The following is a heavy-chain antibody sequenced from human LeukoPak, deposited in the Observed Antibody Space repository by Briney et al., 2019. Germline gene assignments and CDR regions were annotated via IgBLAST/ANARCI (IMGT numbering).Heavy chain of an antibody. CDR2: FFTGGSS. V-gene: IGHV4-4*07. CDR1: GGSIGNYY. CDR3: ARGSGVAVGMDV. J-gene: IGHJ6*02. D-gene: IGHD6-19*01. Sequence: SETLSLTCIVSGGSIGNYYWSWHRQPAGKGLEWIGRFFTGGSSYYNPSLASRVTISVDTSKNQFSLRLTSVTAADTAVYYCARGSGVAVGMDVWGQGTTVIVSS.